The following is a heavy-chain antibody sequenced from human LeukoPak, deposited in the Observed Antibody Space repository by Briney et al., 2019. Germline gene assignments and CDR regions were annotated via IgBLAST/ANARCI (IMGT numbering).Heavy chain of an antibody. CDR1: GFTFSSYA. D-gene: IGHD6-19*01. CDR2: ISYDGSNK. J-gene: IGHJ4*02. V-gene: IGHV3-30-3*01. Sequence: GGSLRLSCAASGFTFSSYAMHWVRQAPGKGLEWVAVISYDGSNKYYADSVKGRFTISRDNSKNTLYLQMNSLRAEDTAVYYCARDLAVAGYVDYWGQGTLVTVSS. CDR3: ARDLAVAGYVDY.